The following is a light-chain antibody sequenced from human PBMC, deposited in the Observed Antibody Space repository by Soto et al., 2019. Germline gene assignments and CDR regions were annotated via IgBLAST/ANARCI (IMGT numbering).Light chain of an antibody. J-gene: IGLJ1*01. V-gene: IGLV2-11*01. CDR1: SSDVGTYDF. CDR2: DVS. CDR3: CLYAVTFYV. Sequence: QSALTQPRSVSGSPGQSVTISCTGTSSDVGTYDFVSWYQQHPGKAPQLMIFDVSERPSGVPDRFSGSKSGNTASLTISGLQAEDEADYYCCLYAVTFYVFGTGTKVTAL.